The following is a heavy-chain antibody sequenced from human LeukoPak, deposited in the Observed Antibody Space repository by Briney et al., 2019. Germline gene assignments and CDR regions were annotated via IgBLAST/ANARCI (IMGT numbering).Heavy chain of an antibody. CDR1: GYTFTSYA. Sequence: ASVKVSCKASGYTFTSYAMNWVRQAPGKGLEWMGGFDPEDGETIYAQKFQGRVTMTEDTSTDTAYMELSSLRSEDTAVYYCATSDLKRYYDFWSGRYWGQGTLVTVSS. CDR3: ATSDLKRYYDFWSGRY. CDR2: FDPEDGET. J-gene: IGHJ4*02. D-gene: IGHD3-3*01. V-gene: IGHV1-24*01.